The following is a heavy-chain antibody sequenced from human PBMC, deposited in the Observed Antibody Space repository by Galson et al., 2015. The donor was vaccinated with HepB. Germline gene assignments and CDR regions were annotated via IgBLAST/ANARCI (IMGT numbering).Heavy chain of an antibody. V-gene: IGHV2-5*02. CDR2: IYWDDDK. CDR1: GFSLSSSGVG. J-gene: IGHJ4*02. CDR3: VHRPKLAAGALYLDY. D-gene: IGHD6-13*01. Sequence: PALVKPTQTLTLTCTFSGFSLSSSGVGVGWIRQPPGRALEWLALIYWDDDKRYSPSLKNRLTITKDSSENQVVLIMTDMEPVDTATYYCVHRPKLAAGALYLDYWGQGSLVTVSS.